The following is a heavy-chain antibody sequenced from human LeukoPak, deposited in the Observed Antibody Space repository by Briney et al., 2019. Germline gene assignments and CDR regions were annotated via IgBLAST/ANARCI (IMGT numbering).Heavy chain of an antibody. D-gene: IGHD6-6*01. CDR1: GGSISSYY. V-gene: IGHV4-59*08. Sequence: SDTLSLTCTVSGGSISSYYLSWLRQPPGKGLEWIGYIYYSGSTNYNPSLKSRVTISVDTSTNQFSLKLSSVTAADTAVYYCARLYSSSFPLYWGQGSLVTVSS. J-gene: IGHJ4*02. CDR3: ARLYSSSFPLY. CDR2: IYYSGST.